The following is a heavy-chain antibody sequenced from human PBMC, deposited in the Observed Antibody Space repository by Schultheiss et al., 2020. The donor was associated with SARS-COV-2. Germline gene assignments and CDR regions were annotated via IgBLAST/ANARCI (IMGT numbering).Heavy chain of an antibody. CDR1: GFTFKTYA. V-gene: IGHV3-21*01. CDR2: ISSTGSKT. J-gene: IGHJ6*02. D-gene: IGHD6-19*01. CDR3: ARDGYSSGWYWSDTRMKMDV. Sequence: GGSLRLSCAASGFTFKTYAMSWVRQAPGKGLEWVSGISSTGSKTRYADSVTGRFTISRDNAKNSLYLQMNSLRAEDTAVYYCARDGYSSGWYWSDTRMKMDVWGQGTTVTVSS.